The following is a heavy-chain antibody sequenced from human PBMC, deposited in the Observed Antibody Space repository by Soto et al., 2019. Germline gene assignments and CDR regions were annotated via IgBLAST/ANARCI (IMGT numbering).Heavy chain of an antibody. CDR3: ARDPADKYYYGMDV. CDR1: GFTFSSYG. J-gene: IGHJ6*02. Sequence: GGSLRLSCAASGFTFSSYGMHWVRQAPGKGLEWVAVIWYDGSNKYYADSVKGRFTISRDNSKNTLYLQMNSLRAEDTAVYYCARDPADKYYYGMDVWGQGTTVTVSS. V-gene: IGHV3-33*01. CDR2: IWYDGSNK.